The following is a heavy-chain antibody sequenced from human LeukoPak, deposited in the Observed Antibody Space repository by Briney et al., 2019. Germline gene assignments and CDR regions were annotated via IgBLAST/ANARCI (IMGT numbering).Heavy chain of an antibody. D-gene: IGHD6-13*01. CDR3: ARRSMAAGAFDI. CDR1: GGSISSYY. J-gene: IGHJ3*02. CDR2: IYYSGST. V-gene: IGHV4-39*01. Sequence: SETLSLTCTVSGGSISSYYWGWIRQPPGKGLEWIGSIYYSGSTYYNPSLKSRVTISVDTSKNQFSLKLSSVTAADTAVYSCARRSMAAGAFDIWGQGTMVTVSS.